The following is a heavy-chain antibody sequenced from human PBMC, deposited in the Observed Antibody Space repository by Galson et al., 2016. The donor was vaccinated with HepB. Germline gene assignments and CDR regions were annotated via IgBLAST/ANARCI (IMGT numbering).Heavy chain of an antibody. Sequence: SLRLSCAASGFTFDDYTMHWVRQAPGKGLEWVSLISWDGGSTYYADSVKGRFTISRDNSKNSLYPQMNSLRTEDTALYYCAKDISYYGSGLDYWGQGTLVTVSS. CDR2: ISWDGGST. V-gene: IGHV3-43*01. J-gene: IGHJ4*02. CDR1: GFTFDDYT. CDR3: AKDISYYGSGLDY. D-gene: IGHD3-10*01.